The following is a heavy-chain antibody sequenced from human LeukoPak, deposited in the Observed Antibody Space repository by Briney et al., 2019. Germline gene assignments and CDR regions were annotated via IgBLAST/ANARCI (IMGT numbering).Heavy chain of an antibody. CDR1: GGSISSYY. CDR2: IYYSGST. Sequence: PSETLSLTCTVSGGSISSYYWSWIRQPPGKGLEWIGYIYYSGSTNYNPSLKSRVTISVDTSKNQFSLKLSSVTAADTAVYYCARETSLVGYYYDSSGYPTLGYAFDIWGQGTMVTVSS. J-gene: IGHJ3*02. CDR3: ARETSLVGYYYDSSGYPTLGYAFDI. D-gene: IGHD3-22*01. V-gene: IGHV4-59*01.